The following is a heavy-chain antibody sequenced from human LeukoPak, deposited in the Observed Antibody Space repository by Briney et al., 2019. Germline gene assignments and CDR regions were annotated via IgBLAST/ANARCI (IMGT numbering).Heavy chain of an antibody. CDR2: MNRDGSEV. D-gene: IGHD3-22*01. CDR1: GFTFSNYA. J-gene: IGHJ4*02. CDR3: ARGIDEWLYLYY. V-gene: IGHV3-7*04. Sequence: GGSLRLSCAASGFTFSNYAMSWVRQAPGKGPEFVATMNRDGSEVAYGDSVRDRFTISRDNAKNSLYLQMYSLRAEDTAVYYCARGIDEWLYLYYWGQGALVTVSS.